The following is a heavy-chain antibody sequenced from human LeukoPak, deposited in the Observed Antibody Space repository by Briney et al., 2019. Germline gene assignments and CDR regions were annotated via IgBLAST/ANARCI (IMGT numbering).Heavy chain of an antibody. Sequence: PGRSLRLSCAASGFTFSSYAMHWVRQAPGKGLEWVAVISYDGSNKYYADSVKGRFTISRDNSKNTLYLQMNSLRAEDTAVYYCAGGTSAAAGSGYWGQGTLVTVSS. V-gene: IGHV3-30-3*01. D-gene: IGHD6-13*01. CDR3: AGGTSAAAGSGY. CDR1: GFTFSSYA. CDR2: ISYDGSNK. J-gene: IGHJ4*02.